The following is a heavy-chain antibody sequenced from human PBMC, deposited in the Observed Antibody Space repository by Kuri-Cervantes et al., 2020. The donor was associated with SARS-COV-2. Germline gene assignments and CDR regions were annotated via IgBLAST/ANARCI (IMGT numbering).Heavy chain of an antibody. CDR1: GYTFTGYY. V-gene: IGHV1-2*02. D-gene: IGHD1-26*01. CDR2: INPNSGGT. CDR3: ARGQEVGATTLDY. J-gene: IGHJ4*02. Sequence: ASVKVSCKASGYTFTGYYMHWVRQAPGQGLEWMGWINPNSGGTNYAQKFQGRVTMTRDTSISTAYMELSRLRSDDTAVYYCARGQEVGATTLDYWGQGTLVTVSS.